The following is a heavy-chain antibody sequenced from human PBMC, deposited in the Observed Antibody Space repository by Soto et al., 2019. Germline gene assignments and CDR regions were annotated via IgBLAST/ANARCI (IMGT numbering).Heavy chain of an antibody. D-gene: IGHD6-19*01. CDR1: CGSISSGGYY. CDR2: IYHSGSF. J-gene: IGHJ4*02. Sequence: SETLSLTCTVSCGSISSGGYYWNWIRQPPGEGLEWIGYIYHSGSFLYNPSLKSRVTISLDRSKNQFSLRLRSVTAADTAVYYCARSVGYRSGWWPYYFDYWGQGALVTVSS. CDR3: ARSVGYRSGWWPYYFDY. V-gene: IGHV4-30-2*01.